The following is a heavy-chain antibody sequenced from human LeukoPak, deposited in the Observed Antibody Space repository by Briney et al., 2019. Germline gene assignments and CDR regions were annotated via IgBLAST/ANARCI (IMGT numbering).Heavy chain of an antibody. J-gene: IGHJ4*02. CDR1: GFTFRGYG. V-gene: IGHV3-30*18. D-gene: IGHD6-25*01. CDR2: ISYDGSNK. Sequence: RGSLRLSCAASGFTFRGYGMHWVRQAPGKGLEWVAVISYDGSNKYYADSVKGRFTISRDNSKNTLYMEMNSLRAEDTAVYYCAKAFRGQRYYFDYWGQGTLVTVSS. CDR3: AKAFRGQRYYFDY.